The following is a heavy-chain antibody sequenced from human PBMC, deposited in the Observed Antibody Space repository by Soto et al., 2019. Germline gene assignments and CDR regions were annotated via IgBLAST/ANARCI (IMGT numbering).Heavy chain of an antibody. CDR3: ARRPYYGSVTDPAP. CDR1: GYTFTSYE. J-gene: IGHJ5*02. D-gene: IGHD3-10*01. CDR2: RNPNSGDT. Sequence: GASVKVSCKASGYTFTSYEINWVRQATGQGLEWMGWRNPNSGDTGYAQNFQARVTMTRNTSVSKVYMELSSLRSEDTAEYYCARRPYYGSVTDPAPWGQGTLVTVSS. V-gene: IGHV1-8*01.